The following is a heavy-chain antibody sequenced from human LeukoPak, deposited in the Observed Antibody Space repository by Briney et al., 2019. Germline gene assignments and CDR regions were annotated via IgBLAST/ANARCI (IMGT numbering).Heavy chain of an antibody. D-gene: IGHD3-10*01. CDR1: GFTFNDQY. J-gene: IGHJ4*02. CDR2: TKNRANSYTT. V-gene: IGHV3-72*01. CDR3: VASIISPSNY. Sequence: GGSLRLSCATSGFTFNDQYSAWGRQAPGKGLEWVGRTKNRANSYTTEYAASVEGRFTISRDDSNKSLRLQMNSLKTEDTAIYYCVASIISPSNYWGLGTLVTVSS.